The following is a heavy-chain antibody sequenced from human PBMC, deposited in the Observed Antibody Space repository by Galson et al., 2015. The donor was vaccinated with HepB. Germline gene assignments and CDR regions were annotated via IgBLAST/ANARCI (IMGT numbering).Heavy chain of an antibody. D-gene: IGHD2-8*01. CDR3: AKPLMAEGYYMDV. Sequence: SLRLSCAASGFTFDDYTMHWVRQAPGKGLEWVSLISWDGGSTYYADSVKGRFTISRDNSKNSLYLQMNSLRTEDTALYYCAKPLMAEGYYMDVWGKGTTVTVSS. CDR1: GFTFDDYT. CDR2: ISWDGGST. J-gene: IGHJ6*03. V-gene: IGHV3-43*01.